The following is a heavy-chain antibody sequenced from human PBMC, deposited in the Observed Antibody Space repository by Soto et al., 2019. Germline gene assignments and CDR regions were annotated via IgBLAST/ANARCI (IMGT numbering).Heavy chain of an antibody. D-gene: IGHD3-3*01. J-gene: IGHJ5*02. CDR1: GDSVSSNSAA. V-gene: IGHV6-1*01. CDR3: ARGGEEYYDFWSGSNWFDP. Sequence: SQTLSLTCAISGDSVSSNSAAWNWIRQSPSRGLEWLGRTYYRSKWYNDYAVSVKSRITINPDTSKNQFSLQLNSVTPEDTAVYYCARGGEEYYDFWSGSNWFDPWGQGTLVTFSS. CDR2: TYYRSKWYN.